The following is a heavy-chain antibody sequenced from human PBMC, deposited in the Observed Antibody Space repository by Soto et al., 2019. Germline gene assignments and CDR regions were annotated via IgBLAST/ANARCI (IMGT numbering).Heavy chain of an antibody. J-gene: IGHJ5*02. V-gene: IGHV4-59*01. Sequence: PSETLSLTCPVSDGSISSYYWSWIRQPPGKGLEWIGYIYYSGSTSYNPSLKSRVTISVDTSKNEISLKLSSVAAADTAVYYCARVGYYYDMTGYDYNWFDPWGPGTLVTVSS. CDR3: ARVGYYYDMTGYDYNWFDP. CDR2: IYYSGST. CDR1: DGSISSYY. D-gene: IGHD3-22*01.